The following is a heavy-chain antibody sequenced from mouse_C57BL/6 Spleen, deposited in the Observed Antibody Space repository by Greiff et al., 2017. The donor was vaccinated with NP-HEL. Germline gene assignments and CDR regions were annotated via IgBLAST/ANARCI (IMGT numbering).Heavy chain of an antibody. V-gene: IGHV1-64*01. J-gene: IGHJ4*01. CDR3: ARSLRHSDYAMDY. Sequence: QVQLQQPGAELVKPGASVKLSCKASGYTFTSYWMHWVKQRPGQGLEWIGMIHPNSGSTNYNEKFKSKATLTVDKSSSPAYMQLSSLTSEDSAVYYCARSLRHSDYAMDYWGQGTSVTVSS. CDR2: IHPNSGST. CDR1: GYTFTSYW. D-gene: IGHD3-1*01.